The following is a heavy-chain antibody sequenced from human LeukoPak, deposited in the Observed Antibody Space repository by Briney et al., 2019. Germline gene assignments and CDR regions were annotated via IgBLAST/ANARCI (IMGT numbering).Heavy chain of an antibody. CDR1: GFTFSSHA. J-gene: IGHJ6*03. CDR2: ISGSGGST. CDR3: AKELGFYYYYYMDV. V-gene: IGHV3-23*01. D-gene: IGHD1-26*01. Sequence: PGGTLRLSCAASGFTFSSHAMSWVRQAPGKGLEWVSAISGSGGSTYYADSVKGRFTISRDNSKNTLYLQMNSLRAEDTAVYYCAKELGFYYYYYMDVWGKGTTVTVSS.